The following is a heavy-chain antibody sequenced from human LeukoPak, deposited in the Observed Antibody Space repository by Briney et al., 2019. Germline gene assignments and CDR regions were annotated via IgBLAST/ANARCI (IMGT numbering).Heavy chain of an antibody. J-gene: IGHJ6*02. V-gene: IGHV1-18*01. Sequence: ASVKVSCKASGYTFTSYGISWVRQAPGQGLEWMGWISAYNGNTNYAQKLQGRVTMTTDTSTSTAYMELRSLRSDDTAVYYCASGWQQQLVPRTQMESNYYGMDVWGQGTTVTVSS. CDR2: ISAYNGNT. CDR3: ASGWQQQLVPRTQMESNYYGMDV. D-gene: IGHD6-13*01. CDR1: GYTFTSYG.